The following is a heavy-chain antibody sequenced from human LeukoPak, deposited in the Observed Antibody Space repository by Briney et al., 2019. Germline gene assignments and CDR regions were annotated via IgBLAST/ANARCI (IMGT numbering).Heavy chain of an antibody. D-gene: IGHD2-8*01. CDR1: GGSISSGGYY. CDR2: IYYSGST. J-gene: IGHJ5*02. V-gene: IGHV4-31*03. CDR3: ALEYVCRYEP. Sequence: PSGTLSLTCTVSGGSISSGGYYWSRIRQHPGKGLEWIGYIYYSGSTYYNPSLKSRVTISVGTSKNQFSLKLSSVTAADTAVYYCALEYVCRYEPWGQGTLVTVSS.